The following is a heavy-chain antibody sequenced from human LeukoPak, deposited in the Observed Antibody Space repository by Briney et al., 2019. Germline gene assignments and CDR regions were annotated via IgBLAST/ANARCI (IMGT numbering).Heavy chain of an antibody. V-gene: IGHV4-34*01. CDR2: INHSGST. J-gene: IGHJ4*02. CDR3: ARYDSSGGFDY. D-gene: IGHD3-22*01. CDR1: GGSISSGGYY. Sequence: PSETLSLTCAVSGGSISSGGYYWSWIRQPPGKGLEWIGEINHSGSTNYNPSLKSRVTISVDTSKNQFSLKLSSVTAADTAVYYCARYDSSGGFDYWGQGTLVTVSS.